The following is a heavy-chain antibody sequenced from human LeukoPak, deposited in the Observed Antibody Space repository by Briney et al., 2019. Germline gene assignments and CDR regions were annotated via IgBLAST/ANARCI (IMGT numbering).Heavy chain of an antibody. CDR2: VYYTDKT. Sequence: SETLSLTCTVSNDSFSNYYWTWIRQSPGKALEWIGYVYYTDKTHYNPSLKSRVTISVDTSKNQFSLKLSSVTAADTAVYYCVGTATGSFWFDPWGQGTLVTVSS. CDR3: VGTATGSFWFDP. D-gene: IGHD3-9*01. V-gene: IGHV4-59*12. CDR1: NDSFSNYY. J-gene: IGHJ5*02.